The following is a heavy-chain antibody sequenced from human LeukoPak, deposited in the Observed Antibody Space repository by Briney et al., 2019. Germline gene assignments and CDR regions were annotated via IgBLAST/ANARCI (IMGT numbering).Heavy chain of an antibody. CDR1: GFTFSSYG. CDR3: AKERSYGSGGMDY. D-gene: IGHD3-10*01. Sequence: GGSLRLSCAASGFTFSSYGMHGARQAPGKGVEWVAVISYDGSNKYYADSVKGRFTISRDNSKNTLYLQMNSLRAEDTAVYYCAKERSYGSGGMDYWGQGTLVTVSS. V-gene: IGHV3-30*18. J-gene: IGHJ4*02. CDR2: ISYDGSNK.